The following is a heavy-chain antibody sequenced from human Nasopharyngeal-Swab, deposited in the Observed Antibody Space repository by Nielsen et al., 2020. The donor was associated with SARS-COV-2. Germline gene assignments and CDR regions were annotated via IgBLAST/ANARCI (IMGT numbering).Heavy chain of an antibody. CDR1: GFTFSSYE. CDR2: ISSSGSTI. CDR3: ARDRPLGYSSGWDRFDY. D-gene: IGHD6-19*01. J-gene: IGHJ4*02. Sequence: GESLKISCAASGFTFSSYEMNWVRQAPGKGLEWVSYISSSGSTIYYADSVKGRFTISRDNAKNSLYLQMNSLRAEDTAVYYCARDRPLGYSSGWDRFDYWGQGTLVTVSS. V-gene: IGHV3-48*03.